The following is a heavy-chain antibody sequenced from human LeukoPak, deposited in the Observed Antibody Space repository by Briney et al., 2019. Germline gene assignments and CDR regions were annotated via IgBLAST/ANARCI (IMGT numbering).Heavy chain of an antibody. J-gene: IGHJ4*02. CDR3: ARAHSRAGVLGSPISDY. V-gene: IGHV3-30-3*01. Sequence: PGRSLRLSCAASGFIFNSYAMHWVRQAPGKGLEWVAVISYDGSNKYYADSVKGRFTISRDNSKNTLYLQMNSLRAEDTAVYYCARAHSRAGVLGSPISDYWGQGTLVTVSS. CDR2: ISYDGSNK. CDR1: GFIFNSYA. D-gene: IGHD6-13*01.